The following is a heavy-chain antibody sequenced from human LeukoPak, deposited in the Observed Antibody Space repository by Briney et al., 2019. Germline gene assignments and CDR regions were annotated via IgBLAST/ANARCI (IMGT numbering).Heavy chain of an antibody. J-gene: IGHJ4*02. V-gene: IGHV4-39*01. Sequence: SETLSPTCTVSGGFISGSSNYWGWIRQPPGKGLEWIGSIHYSGNTYYNPSLKSRVTISVDTSKNQFSLKLTSVTAADTAVYYCARPTFASYSSGYHYWGQGTLVTVSS. CDR2: IHYSGNT. CDR3: ARPTFASYSSGYHY. CDR1: GGFISGSSNY. D-gene: IGHD3-22*01.